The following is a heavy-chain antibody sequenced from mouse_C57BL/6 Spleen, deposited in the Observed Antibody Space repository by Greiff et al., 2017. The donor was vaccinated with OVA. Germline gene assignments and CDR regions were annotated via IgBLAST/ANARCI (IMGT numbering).Heavy chain of an antibody. D-gene: IGHD4-1*01. Sequence: QVQLKESGAELVRPGASVKLSCKASGYTFTDYYINWVKQRPGQGLEWIARIYPGSGNTYYNEKFKGKATLTAEKSSSTAYMQLSSLTSEDSAVYFCARYGNWAVDYWGQGTTLTVSS. V-gene: IGHV1-76*01. CDR3: ARYGNWAVDY. CDR2: IYPGSGNT. J-gene: IGHJ2*01. CDR1: GYTFTDYY.